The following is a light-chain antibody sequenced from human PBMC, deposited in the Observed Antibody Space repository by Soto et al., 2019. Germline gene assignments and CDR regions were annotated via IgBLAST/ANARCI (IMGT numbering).Light chain of an antibody. CDR3: QHRHSYPLT. Sequence: DIQLTQSPSFLSASAGDRVTITCRASQGISNYLAWYQQKAGKAPKLLIHTASTLQNGVPSRFSGSGSGTEFTLTISSLQPEDLATYYCQHRHSYPLTFGGGTKVEIK. CDR1: QGISNY. V-gene: IGKV1-9*01. J-gene: IGKJ4*01. CDR2: TAS.